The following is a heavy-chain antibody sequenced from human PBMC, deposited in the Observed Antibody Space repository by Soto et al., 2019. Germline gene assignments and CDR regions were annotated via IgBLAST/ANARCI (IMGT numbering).Heavy chain of an antibody. CDR2: INPSGGST. V-gene: IGHV1-46*01. Sequence: ASVKVSCKASGYTFTSYYMHWVRQAPRQGLEWMGIINPSGGSTSYAQKFQGRVTMTRDTSTSTVYMELSSLRSEDTAVYYCARVPGAFYYYYGMDVWGQGTTVTVSS. CDR1: GYTFTSYY. CDR3: ARVPGAFYYYYGMDV. J-gene: IGHJ6*02. D-gene: IGHD3-3*02.